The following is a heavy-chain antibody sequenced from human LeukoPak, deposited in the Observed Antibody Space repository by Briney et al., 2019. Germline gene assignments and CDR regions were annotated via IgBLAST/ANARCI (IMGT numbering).Heavy chain of an antibody. CDR1: GGSISTYF. Sequence: PSETLSLTCTVSGGSISTYFWSWIRQPPGKGLEWIGYIYYSGSTNYNPSLKSRVTISVDTSKNQFSLKLSSVTAADTAVYYCARDPSEYRGYNWFDPWGQGTLVTVSS. CDR2: IYYSGST. J-gene: IGHJ5*02. CDR3: ARDPSEYRGYNWFDP. V-gene: IGHV4-59*01. D-gene: IGHD2-2*01.